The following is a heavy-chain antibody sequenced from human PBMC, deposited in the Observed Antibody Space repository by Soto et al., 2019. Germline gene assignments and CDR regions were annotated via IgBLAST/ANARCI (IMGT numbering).Heavy chain of an antibody. CDR1: GYTLTEFS. Sequence: ASVTVSRTVSGYTLTEFSMHWVRQAPGTGREWMGVIDPEDGEKIYAQKVQGRVTMTEDTSTNTAYMELSSLRSEDTAVYYCATLSNDFCSGANNWFDPWGQGTLVTVSS. CDR2: IDPEDGEK. J-gene: IGHJ5*02. CDR3: ATLSNDFCSGANNWFDP. D-gene: IGHD3-3*01. V-gene: IGHV1-24*01.